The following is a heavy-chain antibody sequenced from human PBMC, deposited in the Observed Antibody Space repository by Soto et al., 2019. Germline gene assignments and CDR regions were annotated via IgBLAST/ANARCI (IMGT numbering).Heavy chain of an antibody. Sequence: QVQLQESGPGLVKPSQTLSLTCTVSGGSISSGDYYWSWIRQPPGKGLEWIGYIYYSGSTYYNPSLKRRVTISVDTSKNQFSLKLSSVTAADTAVYYCARDPLPYYYDSSGYKDDAFDIRGQGTMVTVSS. D-gene: IGHD3-22*01. CDR3: ARDPLPYYYDSSGYKDDAFDI. CDR2: IYYSGST. CDR1: GGSISSGDYY. J-gene: IGHJ3*02. V-gene: IGHV4-30-4*01.